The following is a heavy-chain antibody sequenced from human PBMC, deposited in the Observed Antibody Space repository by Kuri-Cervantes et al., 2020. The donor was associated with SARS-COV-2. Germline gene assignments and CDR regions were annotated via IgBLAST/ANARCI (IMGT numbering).Heavy chain of an antibody. CDR1: GFTFSSYG. CDR3: TTDLKPWRADY. Sequence: LSLTCAASGFTFSSYGMHWVRQAPGKGLEWVGRIKSKTDGGTTDYAAPVKGRFTISRDDSKNTLYLQMNSLKTEDTAVYYCTTDLKPWRADYWGQGTLVTVSS. CDR2: IKSKTDGGTT. V-gene: IGHV3-15*01. D-gene: IGHD3-3*01. J-gene: IGHJ4*02.